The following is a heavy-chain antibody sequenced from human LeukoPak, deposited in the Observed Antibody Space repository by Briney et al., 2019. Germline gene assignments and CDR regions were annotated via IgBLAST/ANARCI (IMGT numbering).Heavy chain of an antibody. V-gene: IGHV4-31*03. D-gene: IGHD3-9*01. J-gene: IGHJ4*02. CDR1: GGSISSGGYY. CDR3: ARDSGRYFDWFDY. CDR2: IYYSGST. Sequence: PSQTLSLTCTVSGGSISSGGYYWSWIRQHPGKGLEWIGYIYYSGSTYYNPSLKSRVTISVDTSKNQFSLKLSSVTAAGTAVYYCARDSGRYFDWFDYWGQGTLVTVSS.